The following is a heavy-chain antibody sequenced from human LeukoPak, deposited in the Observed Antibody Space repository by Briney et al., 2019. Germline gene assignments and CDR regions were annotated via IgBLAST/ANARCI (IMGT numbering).Heavy chain of an antibody. D-gene: IGHD6-6*01. V-gene: IGHV1-18*01. CDR3: ARVGGEQLVRYVFDY. CDR2: ISAYNGNT. Sequence: GASVKVSCKASGYTFTSYGISWVRQAPGQGLEWMGWISAYNGNTNYAQKLQGRVTMTTDTSTSTAYMELRSLRSDDTAVYYCARVGGEQLVRYVFDYWGQGTLVTVSS. J-gene: IGHJ4*02. CDR1: GYTFTSYG.